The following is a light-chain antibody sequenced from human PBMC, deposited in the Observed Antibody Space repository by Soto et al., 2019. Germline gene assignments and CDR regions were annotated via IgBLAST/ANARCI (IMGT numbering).Light chain of an antibody. V-gene: IGKV3-15*01. CDR3: QQYNNWPPIT. J-gene: IGKJ5*01. Sequence: EIVMTQSPATLSVSPGERATLSCRASQSVSSNLAWYQQKPGQAPRLLIYGASTRATGIPARFSGSGSGTEFTLTISSLQSEDLAVYYSQQYNNWPPITFGQGTRLEIK. CDR1: QSVSSN. CDR2: GAS.